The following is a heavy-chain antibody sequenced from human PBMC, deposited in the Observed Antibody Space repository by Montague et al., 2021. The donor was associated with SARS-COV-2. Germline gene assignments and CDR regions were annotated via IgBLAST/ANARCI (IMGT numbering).Heavy chain of an antibody. D-gene: IGHD3-3*01. Sequence: LSCAASGFTFRSHWMHWVRQVPEKGLVWVSRIDNDGSSTNYVDSVKGRFTISRDNAKNTLDLQMNSLRVEDTAVYYCARGVGITIFGDLSLEGDYYYSMDVWGQGTAVTVSS. V-gene: IGHV3-74*01. CDR2: IDNDGSST. J-gene: IGHJ6*02. CDR1: GFTFRSHW. CDR3: ARGVGITIFGDLSLEGDYYYSMDV.